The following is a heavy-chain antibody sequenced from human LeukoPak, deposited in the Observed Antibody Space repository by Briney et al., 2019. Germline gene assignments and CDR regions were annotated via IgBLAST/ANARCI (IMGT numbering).Heavy chain of an antibody. D-gene: IGHD2-21*02. CDR3: ARGQRGGDCPDY. V-gene: IGHV3-64*01. J-gene: IGHJ4*02. CDR1: GFTFSSYA. CDR2: ISSNGGST. Sequence: PGGSLRLSCAASGFTFSSYAMHWVRQAPGKGLEYVSAISSNGGSTYYANSVKGRFTISRDNSKNTLYLQMGSLRAEDMAVYYCARGQRGGDCPDYWGQGTLVTVSP.